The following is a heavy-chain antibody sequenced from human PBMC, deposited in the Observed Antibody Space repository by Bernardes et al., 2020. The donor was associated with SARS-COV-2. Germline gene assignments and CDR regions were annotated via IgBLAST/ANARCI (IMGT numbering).Heavy chain of an antibody. CDR2: ISSSGSTI. V-gene: IGHV3-48*03. Sequence: GGSLRLSCAASGFTFSSYEMNWVRQAPGKGLEWVSYISSSGSTIYYADSVKGRFTISRDNAKNSLYLQMNSLRAEDTAVYYCARDRVGRVLDYWGQGTLVTVSS. CDR1: GFTFSSYE. J-gene: IGHJ4*02. CDR3: ARDRVGRVLDY. D-gene: IGHD3-10*01.